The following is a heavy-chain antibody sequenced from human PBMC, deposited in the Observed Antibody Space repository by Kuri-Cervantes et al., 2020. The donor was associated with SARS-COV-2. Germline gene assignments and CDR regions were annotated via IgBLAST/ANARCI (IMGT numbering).Heavy chain of an antibody. CDR3: AKGGRSGSYYSDY. CDR2: ISGSGDGT. D-gene: IGHD3-10*01. J-gene: IGHJ4*02. Sequence: GGSLRLSCAVSGGSISSSNWWSWVRQPPGKGLEWVSSISGSGDGTYYADSVKGRFTISRDNSKNTLYLQMNSLRAEDTAVYYCAKGGRSGSYYSDYWGQGTLVTVSS. CDR1: GGSISSSN. V-gene: IGHV3-23*01.